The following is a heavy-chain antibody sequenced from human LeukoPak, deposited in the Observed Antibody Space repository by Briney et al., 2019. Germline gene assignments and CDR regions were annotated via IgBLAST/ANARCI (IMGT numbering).Heavy chain of an antibody. Sequence: PGGSLRLSCAASGFTFSNAWMSWVRQAPGKGLEWVGRIKSKTDGGTTDYAAPVKGRFTISRDDSKNTLYLQMNSLKTEDTAVYYCTSTYYYDSSGYYSSCYFDYWGQGTLVTVSS. D-gene: IGHD3-22*01. V-gene: IGHV3-15*01. CDR1: GFTFSNAW. J-gene: IGHJ4*02. CDR3: TSTYYYDSSGYYSSCYFDY. CDR2: IKSKTDGGTT.